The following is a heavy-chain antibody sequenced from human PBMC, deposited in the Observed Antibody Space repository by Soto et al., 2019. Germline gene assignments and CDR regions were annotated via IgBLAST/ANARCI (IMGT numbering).Heavy chain of an antibody. Sequence: GGSLRLSCAASGFTFRGHYMDWARQSPGEGLEWVGRTRNKANSYTTEYAASVKGRFTISRDDSKNSLYLQMNSLKTEDTAVYYCAREGYYDSSCYYLFAYYYWGQGTLVTVSS. CDR2: TRNKANSYTT. CDR3: AREGYYDSSCYYLFAYYY. V-gene: IGHV3-72*01. CDR1: GFTFRGHY. D-gene: IGHD3-22*01. J-gene: IGHJ4*02.